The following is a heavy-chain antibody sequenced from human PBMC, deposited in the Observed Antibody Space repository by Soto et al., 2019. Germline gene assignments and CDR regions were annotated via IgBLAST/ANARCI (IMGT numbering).Heavy chain of an antibody. CDR2: IFYRGIT. D-gene: IGHD3-16*01. Sequence: QVQLQESGPGLVKPSETLSLTCSVSGASITSSYWSWIRQSPGKGLEWIGYIFYRGITNYNPSLGIRITMSVDKSMNQLSLNMTSMTAADTAVYYCARTPYRLALGTVLCYFDHWGQVTLVTVSS. J-gene: IGHJ4*02. CDR1: GASITSSY. V-gene: IGHV4-59*12. CDR3: ARTPYRLALGTVLCYFDH.